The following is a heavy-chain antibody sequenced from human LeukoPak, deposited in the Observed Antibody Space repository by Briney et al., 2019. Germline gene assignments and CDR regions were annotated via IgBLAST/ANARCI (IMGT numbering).Heavy chain of an antibody. V-gene: IGHV4-4*07. D-gene: IGHD3-22*01. CDR1: GGSISYFY. CDR3: ARASYSYDISGWVPFDY. Sequence: SETLSLTCTVSGGSISYFYWSWIRQPAGKGLEWIGRIYTSGSTNYNPSLKSRVTMSVDTSKKQFSLKLSSVTAADTAVYYCARASYSYDISGWVPFDYWGQGTLVTVSS. CDR2: IYTSGST. J-gene: IGHJ4*02.